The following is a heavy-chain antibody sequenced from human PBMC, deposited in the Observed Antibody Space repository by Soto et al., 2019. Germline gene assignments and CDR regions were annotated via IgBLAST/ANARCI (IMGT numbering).Heavy chain of an antibody. CDR2: IVPMFGTA. Sequence: SVEVSFKASWGTFIRYALSWVRQAPGQGPEWMGGIVPMFGTANYAQKFQGRVTITADESTNTAYMQLSSLRSEDTAVYYCARGVDYDSRGYYFFFWGQGTLVTVSS. CDR3: ARGVDYDSRGYYFFF. J-gene: IGHJ4*02. D-gene: IGHD3-22*01. CDR1: WGTFIRYA. V-gene: IGHV1-69*13.